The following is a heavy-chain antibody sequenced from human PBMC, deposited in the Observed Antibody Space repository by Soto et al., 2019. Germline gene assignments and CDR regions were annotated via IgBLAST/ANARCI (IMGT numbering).Heavy chain of an antibody. CDR3: TTDSSGLDTASAGPSSSWYTFDY. D-gene: IGHD6-13*01. J-gene: IGHJ4*02. Sequence: GGSLRLSCAASGFTFSNAWMSWVRQAPGKGLEWVGRIKSKTDGGTTDYAAPVKGRFTISRDDSKNTLYLQMNSLKTEDTAVYYCTTDSSGLDTASAGPSSSWYTFDYWGQGTLVTVSS. CDR2: IKSKTDGGTT. CDR1: GFTFSNAW. V-gene: IGHV3-15*01.